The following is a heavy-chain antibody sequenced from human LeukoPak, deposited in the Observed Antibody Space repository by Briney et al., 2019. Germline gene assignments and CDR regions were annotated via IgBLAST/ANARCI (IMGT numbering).Heavy chain of an antibody. Sequence: SETLSLTCTVSGGSISSYYWSWIRQPAGKGLEWIGYIYYSGSTNYNPSLKSRVTISVDTSKNQFSLKLSSVTAADTAVYYCARGRLSYFDYWGQGTLVTVSS. CDR2: IYYSGST. V-gene: IGHV4-59*01. J-gene: IGHJ4*02. CDR3: ARGRLSYFDY. D-gene: IGHD3-16*02. CDR1: GGSISSYY.